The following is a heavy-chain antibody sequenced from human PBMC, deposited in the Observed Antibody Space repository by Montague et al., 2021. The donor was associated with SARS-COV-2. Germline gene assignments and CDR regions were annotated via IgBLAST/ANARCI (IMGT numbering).Heavy chain of an antibody. CDR1: GGSFSGYY. CDR2: ISHSGST. CDR3: VVVPLGPRGRGFDY. V-gene: IGHV4-34*01. Sequence: SETLSLTCAVYGGSFSGYYWNWIRQPPGKGLEWIGEISHSGSTNYNPSLKSRVTISVDMSKNQFSLKLSSVAAADTAVYYCVVVPLGPRGRGFDYWGQGTLVTVSS. D-gene: IGHD2-15*01. J-gene: IGHJ4*02.